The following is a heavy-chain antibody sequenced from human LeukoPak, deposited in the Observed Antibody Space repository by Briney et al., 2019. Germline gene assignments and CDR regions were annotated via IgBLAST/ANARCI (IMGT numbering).Heavy chain of an antibody. D-gene: IGHD3-3*01. CDR1: GFTFSSYA. V-gene: IGHV3-23*01. Sequence: PGGSLRLSCAASGFTFSSYAMSWVRLAPGKGLEWVSAISGSGGSTYYADSVKGRFTISRDNSKNTLYLQMNSLRAEDTAVYYCAKDGSYYDFWSGSVWFDPWGQGTLVTVSS. J-gene: IGHJ5*02. CDR3: AKDGSYYDFWSGSVWFDP. CDR2: ISGSGGST.